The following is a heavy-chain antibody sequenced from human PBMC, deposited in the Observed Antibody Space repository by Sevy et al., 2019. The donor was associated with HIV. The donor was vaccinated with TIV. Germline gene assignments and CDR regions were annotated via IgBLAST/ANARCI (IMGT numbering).Heavy chain of an antibody. J-gene: IGHJ4*02. V-gene: IGHV4-59*01. CDR3: ARYSTTRPRVLDY. Sequence: SETLSLTCCVSGGSISSYFWTWVRQSPGKGLEWIGNIYFTGNTDYSPSLKSRVTLSLDTSKSQFSLTLKSVTAADTAIYFCARYSTTRPRVLDYWGQGTLVTVSS. D-gene: IGHD1-1*01. CDR2: IYFTGNT. CDR1: GGSISSYF.